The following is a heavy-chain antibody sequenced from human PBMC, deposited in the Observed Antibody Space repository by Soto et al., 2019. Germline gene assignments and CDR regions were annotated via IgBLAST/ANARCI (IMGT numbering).Heavy chain of an antibody. J-gene: IGHJ4*01. CDR2: IKEDGSEI. CDR3: ARDIGVDHVN. D-gene: IGHD2-8*01. V-gene: IGHV3-7*01. Sequence: SGGSLRLSCAVSGFNVMSYWMSWVRQAPGKGLEWVASIKEDGSEIYYLHSVRGRLSISRDSAGNALHLTMNYLSAEDTGVYFCARDIGVDHVNWGQGTLGTVSS. CDR1: GFNVMSYW.